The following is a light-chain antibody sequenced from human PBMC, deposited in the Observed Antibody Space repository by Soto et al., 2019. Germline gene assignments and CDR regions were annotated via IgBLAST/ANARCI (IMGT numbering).Light chain of an antibody. V-gene: IGKV3-20*01. CDR1: ESVRNNS. J-gene: IGKJ2*01. Sequence: LILTQSPGTLPLSPGERATLSCRASESVRNNSLAWYQQHPGQAPRLLIFGASSRATGIPDRFTGTGSGADFSLTISRLEPDDSAVYFCHHYGYGADTFGQGTKLEIK. CDR3: HHYGYGADT. CDR2: GAS.